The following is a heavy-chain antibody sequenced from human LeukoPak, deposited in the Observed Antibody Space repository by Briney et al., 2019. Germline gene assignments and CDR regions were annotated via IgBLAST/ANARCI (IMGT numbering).Heavy chain of an antibody. CDR2: ISGSAHKI. Sequence: GGSLRLSCVASGITFSNYAVSWVRQAPEKGLDWVSVISGSAHKIRYADSVKGRFTISRDNSENIVYLQMNNVRVEDTAVYYCAGRPTGYSSGYIHWGQGTLVTVSS. D-gene: IGHD5-18*01. CDR1: GITFSNYA. CDR3: AGRPTGYSSGYIH. J-gene: IGHJ4*02. V-gene: IGHV3-23*01.